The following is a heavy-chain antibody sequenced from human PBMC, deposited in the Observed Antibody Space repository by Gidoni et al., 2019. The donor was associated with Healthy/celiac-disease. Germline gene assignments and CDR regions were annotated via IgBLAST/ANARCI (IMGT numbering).Heavy chain of an antibody. J-gene: IGHJ5*02. CDR2: IWYDGSNK. Sequence: QVQLVESGGGVVQPGRSLSLSCAASGLTFSSYGMHWVRQAPGKGLEWVAVIWYDGSNKYYADSVKGRFTISRDNSKNTLYLQMNSLRAEDTAVYYCARDRRVGATRFNWFDPWGQGTLVTVSS. V-gene: IGHV3-33*01. CDR3: ARDRRVGATRFNWFDP. CDR1: GLTFSSYG. D-gene: IGHD1-26*01.